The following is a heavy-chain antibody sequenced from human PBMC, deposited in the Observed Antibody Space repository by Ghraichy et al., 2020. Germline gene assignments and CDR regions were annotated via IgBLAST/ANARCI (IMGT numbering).Heavy chain of an antibody. Sequence: SETLSLTCTVSGGSINSYYWSWIRQPPGKGLEWIGYIYYSGSTNYNPSLESRVTISVDTSKNQFSLKLSSVTAADTAVYYCARSSRGAAAGFDYWGQGTLVTVSS. V-gene: IGHV4-59*01. D-gene: IGHD6-13*01. CDR1: GGSINSYY. J-gene: IGHJ4*02. CDR2: IYYSGST. CDR3: ARSSRGAAAGFDY.